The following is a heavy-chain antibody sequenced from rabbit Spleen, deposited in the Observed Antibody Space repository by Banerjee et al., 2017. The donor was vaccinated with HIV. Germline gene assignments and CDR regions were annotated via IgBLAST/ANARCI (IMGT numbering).Heavy chain of an antibody. CDR1: GFDFSSYG. V-gene: IGHV1S47*01. CDR2: IYPGFGVR. D-gene: IGHD4-1*01. CDR3: ARDLYSSGWGALSYGMDL. Sequence: ELVESGGGLVQPGESLKLSCKASGFDFSSYGISWVRQAPGKGPEWIAYIYPGFGVRNYANSVKGRFTISSDNAQNTVFLQMTSLTASDTATYFCARDLYSSGWGALSYGMDLWGPGTLVTVS. J-gene: IGHJ6*01.